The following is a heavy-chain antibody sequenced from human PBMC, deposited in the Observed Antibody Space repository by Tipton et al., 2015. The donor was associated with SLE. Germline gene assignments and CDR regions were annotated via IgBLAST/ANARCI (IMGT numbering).Heavy chain of an antibody. J-gene: IGHJ4*02. CDR3: VRQRWELLRSPFDF. V-gene: IGHV3-23*01. D-gene: IGHD1-26*01. CDR1: GFTFSSYV. CDR2: ISASGGSP. Sequence: YLRLSCAASGFTFSSYVMSWVCQAPGKGPEWVSGISASGGSPYYADSVKGRFTISRDNSRDTLSLHLNSLRGEDTALYYCVRQRWELLRSPFDFWGQGTPVTVSS.